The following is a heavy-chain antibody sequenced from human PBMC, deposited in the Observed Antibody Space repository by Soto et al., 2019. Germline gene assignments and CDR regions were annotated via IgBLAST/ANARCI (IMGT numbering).Heavy chain of an antibody. CDR2: ISGYNANT. Sequence: QVQLVQSGPEVKKPGASVRVSCEASGYSFTNYGISWVRQAPGQGLEWMGWISGYNANTLYAQNFQDRVLLTTDTSTNTAYMDVRSLRSDDTVVYYCARDVSGSRGGFDYWGPGTLVTVSS. V-gene: IGHV1-18*01. CDR1: GYSFTNYG. J-gene: IGHJ4*02. D-gene: IGHD5-12*01. CDR3: ARDVSGSRGGFDY.